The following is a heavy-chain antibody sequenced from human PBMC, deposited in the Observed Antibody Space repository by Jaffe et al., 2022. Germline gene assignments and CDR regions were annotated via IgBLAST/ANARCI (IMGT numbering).Heavy chain of an antibody. Sequence: EVQLLESGGGLVQPGGSLRLSCAASGFTFSSYAMNWVRQAPGKGLEWVSGISTDGGETYYADSVKGRFTVSRDNSKNTLDLLMNSLRAEDTALYYCAKWSRFLEGSADALDIWGQGTMVTVSS. D-gene: IGHD3-3*01. J-gene: IGHJ3*02. CDR2: ISTDGGET. CDR3: AKWSRFLEGSADALDI. CDR1: GFTFSSYA. V-gene: IGHV3-23*01.